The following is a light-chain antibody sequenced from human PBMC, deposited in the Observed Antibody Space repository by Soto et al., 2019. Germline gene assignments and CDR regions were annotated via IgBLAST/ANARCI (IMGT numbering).Light chain of an antibody. J-gene: IGLJ3*02. CDR1: PSDIAAYNY. CDR2: DVT. Sequence: QSALTQPASVSGSPGQSITISCSGTPSDIAAYNYVSWYQHLPGKAPEVIIYDVTNRPSGVSSRFSGSKSGTTASLTTSGLQAEDEANYYCGSYTIPRTLMMFGGGTKLTVL. V-gene: IGLV2-14*03. CDR3: GSYTIPRTLMM.